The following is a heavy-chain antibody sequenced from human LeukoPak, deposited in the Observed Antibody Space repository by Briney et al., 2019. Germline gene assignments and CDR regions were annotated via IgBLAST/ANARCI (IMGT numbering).Heavy chain of an antibody. J-gene: IGHJ4*02. D-gene: IGHD3-10*01. CDR3: ARGGAYGSFGY. CDR1: GFTFSSYW. V-gene: IGHV3-7*01. CDR2: IKQDGSEK. Sequence: PGGSLRLSCAVSGFTFSSYWMSWVRQAPGKGLEWVANIKQDGSEKSYVDSVKGRFTISRDNAKNSLYLQMNSLRAEDTAVYYCARGGAYGSFGYWGQGTLVTVSS.